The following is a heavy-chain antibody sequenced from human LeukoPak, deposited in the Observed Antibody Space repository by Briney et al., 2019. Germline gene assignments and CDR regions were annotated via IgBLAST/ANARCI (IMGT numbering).Heavy chain of an antibody. V-gene: IGHV1-46*01. CDR1: GYTFTSYY. Sequence: ASVKVSCKASGYTFTSYYMHWVRQAPGQGLEWMGIINPSGGSTSYAQKFQGRVTMTRDTSTSTVYMELSSLRSEDTAVYYCARDLEQWLVRNGMGVWGQGTTVTVSS. CDR3: ARDLEQWLVRNGMGV. CDR2: INPSGGST. J-gene: IGHJ6*02. D-gene: IGHD6-19*01.